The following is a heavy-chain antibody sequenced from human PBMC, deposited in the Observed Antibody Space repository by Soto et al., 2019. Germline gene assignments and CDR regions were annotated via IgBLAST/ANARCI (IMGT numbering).Heavy chain of an antibody. CDR2: INHTSGT. D-gene: IGHD3-3*01. CDR1: GGSVNGYY. V-gene: IGHV4-34*01. CDR3: ATRITVFGLLIPPFDP. Sequence: PSETLSLTCAAYGGSVNGYYWNWIRQPPGKGLEWIGEINHTSGTHYNPSLKSRVTVSVDTSKNQFSLRLSSVAAADTAIYDCATRITVFGLLIPPFDPWGQGTRVTVSS. J-gene: IGHJ5*02.